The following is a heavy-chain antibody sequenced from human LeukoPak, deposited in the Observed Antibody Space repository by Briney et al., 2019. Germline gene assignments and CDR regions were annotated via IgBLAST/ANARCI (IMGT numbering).Heavy chain of an antibody. CDR3: ARDYYKNFDY. J-gene: IGHJ4*02. Sequence: GGSLLQICANSSFYCISNNLIWFGRHTGKELVWVSSISSSSSYIFYADSVKGRFTISRDNAKNSLYLQTNSLRAEDTAVYYCARDYYKNFDYWGQGTLVTVSS. CDR2: ISSSSSYI. CDR1: SFYCISNN. V-gene: IGHV3-21*01. D-gene: IGHD3-22*01.